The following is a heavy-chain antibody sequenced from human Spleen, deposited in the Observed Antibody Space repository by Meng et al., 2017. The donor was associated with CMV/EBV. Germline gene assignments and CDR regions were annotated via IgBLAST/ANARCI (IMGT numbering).Heavy chain of an antibody. CDR3: ARGPKGIAMIVVVTADY. V-gene: IGHV3-30*04. D-gene: IGHD3-22*01. CDR1: GFTFSSYA. J-gene: IGHJ4*02. Sequence: GESLKISWAASGFTFSSYAMHWVRQAPGKWLEWVAVISNDGSNKYYADSVKGRFTISRDNSKNTLYLQMNSLRADDTAVYYCARGPKGIAMIVVVTADYWGQGTLVTVSS. CDR2: ISNDGSNK.